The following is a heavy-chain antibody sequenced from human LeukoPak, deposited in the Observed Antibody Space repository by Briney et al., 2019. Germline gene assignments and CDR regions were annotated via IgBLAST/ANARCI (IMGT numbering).Heavy chain of an antibody. CDR3: ARAFYDTSGYYYVYFDY. V-gene: IGHV3-7*03. CDR2: IKQDGGEK. J-gene: IGHJ4*02. CDR1: GFTLSSHW. Sequence: GGSLRLSCAASGFTLSSHWMSWVRQAPGKGLEWVANIKQDGGEKNYVDSVKGRFTISRDNAKNSLYLQMNSLRAEDTAVYYRARAFYDTSGYYYVYFDYWGQGTLVTVSS. D-gene: IGHD3-22*01.